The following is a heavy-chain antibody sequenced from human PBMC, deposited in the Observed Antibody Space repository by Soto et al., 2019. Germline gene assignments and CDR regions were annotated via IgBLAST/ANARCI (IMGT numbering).Heavy chain of an antibody. CDR2: ISSSSSYI. CDR1: GFTFSSYT. V-gene: IGHV3-21*01. Sequence: GGSLRLSCAASGFTFSSYTMIWVRQAPGKGLEWVSSISSSSSYIYYADSVKGRFTISRDNAKNSLYLQMNSLRAEDTAVYYCARFGYTTEAHWGQGTLVTLSS. J-gene: IGHJ4*02. D-gene: IGHD5-12*01. CDR3: ARFGYTTEAH.